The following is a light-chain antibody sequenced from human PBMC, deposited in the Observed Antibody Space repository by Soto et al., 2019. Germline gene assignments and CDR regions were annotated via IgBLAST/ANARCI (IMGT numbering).Light chain of an antibody. CDR3: QQLHGYPIT. V-gene: IGKV1-17*03. J-gene: IGKJ5*01. CDR2: AAS. Sequence: DIQMTQSPSAMSASVLYRVSITCLAIQGINNYLAWFQQKAGKVPKRLIYAASSLQSGVPSRFSGSRSGTDFTLTISSLQPEDFATYYCQQLHGYPITFGQGTRLEIK. CDR1: QGINNY.